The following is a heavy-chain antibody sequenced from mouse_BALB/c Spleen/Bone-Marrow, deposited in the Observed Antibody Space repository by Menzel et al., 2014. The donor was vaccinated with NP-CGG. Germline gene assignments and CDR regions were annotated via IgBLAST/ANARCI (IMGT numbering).Heavy chain of an antibody. Sequence: FDRQQPGPEPRMPCVSVKTSSNSSGHTFTHNWIYWVKQRPRQGLEWIGAIDNSDSYTNYNQKSMGKASLTVDASSSTAYMQVSSLTSDDSAVYYCARGGHDFSLDYWSEEASITISS. CDR2: IDNSDSYT. CDR3: ARGGHDFSLDY. D-gene: IGHD2-4*01. J-gene: IGHJ4*01. V-gene: IGHV1-69*01. CDR1: GHTFTHNW.